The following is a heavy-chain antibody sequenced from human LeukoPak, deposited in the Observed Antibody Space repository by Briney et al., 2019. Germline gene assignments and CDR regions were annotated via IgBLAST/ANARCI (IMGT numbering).Heavy chain of an antibody. V-gene: IGHV4-34*01. CDR1: GGSFSGYY. CDR3: ARARRIAVAGTGPIDP. J-gene: IGHJ5*02. CDR2: INHSGST. Sequence: PSETLSLTCAVYGGSFSGYYWSWIRQPPGKGLEWVGEINHSGSTNYNPSLKSRVTISVDTSKNQFSLKLSSVTAADTAVYYCARARRIAVAGTGPIDPWGQGTLVTVSS. D-gene: IGHD6-19*01.